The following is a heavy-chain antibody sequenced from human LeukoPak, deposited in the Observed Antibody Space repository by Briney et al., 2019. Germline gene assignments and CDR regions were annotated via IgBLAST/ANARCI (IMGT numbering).Heavy chain of an antibody. CDR3: ARRRSEEFDFDC. J-gene: IGHJ4*02. Sequence: ASVKVSCKASGYIFSTYGISWVRQAPGQGLEWMGCISGYNGNTNYAQKLQRRVTMTTDTSTSTAYMELRSLRSDDTAVYYCARRRSEEFDFDCWGQGTLVTVSS. V-gene: IGHV1-18*01. CDR2: ISGYNGNT. D-gene: IGHD6-19*01. CDR1: GYIFSTYG.